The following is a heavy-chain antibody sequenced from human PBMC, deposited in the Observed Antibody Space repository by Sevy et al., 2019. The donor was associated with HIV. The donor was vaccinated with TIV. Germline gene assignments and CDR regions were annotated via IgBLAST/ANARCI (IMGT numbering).Heavy chain of an antibody. CDR3: AKDPLLQYYYDSSGYYYFDY. J-gene: IGHJ4*02. D-gene: IGHD3-22*01. Sequence: GGSLRLSCAASGFTFSSYAMSWVRQAPGKGLEWVSAISGSGGSTYYADSVKGRFTISRDNSKNTRYLQMNSLRAEDMAEYYCAKDPLLQYYYDSSGYYYFDYWGQGTLVTVSS. V-gene: IGHV3-23*01. CDR1: GFTFSSYA. CDR2: ISGSGGST.